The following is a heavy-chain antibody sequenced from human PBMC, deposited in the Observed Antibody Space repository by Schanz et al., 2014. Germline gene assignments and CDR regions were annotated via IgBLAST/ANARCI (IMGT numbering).Heavy chain of an antibody. D-gene: IGHD3-10*01. CDR1: GFTLSSYG. CDR3: ARWFLIRGVILDS. CDR2: ISSGGGST. Sequence: EVQLLESGGGLVQPGGSLRLSCAASGFTLSSYGMHWVRQAPGKGLEWVSSISSGGGSTYYADSVKGRFTISRDNSRDTVYLQMNSLRADDTAMYYCARWFLIRGVILDSWGQGTLVTVSS. J-gene: IGHJ4*02. V-gene: IGHV3-23*01.